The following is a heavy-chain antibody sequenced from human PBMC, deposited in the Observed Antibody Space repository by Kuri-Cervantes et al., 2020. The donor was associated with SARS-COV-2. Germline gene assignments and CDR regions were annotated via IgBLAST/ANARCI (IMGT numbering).Heavy chain of an antibody. CDR2: ISYDGSNK. D-gene: IGHD6-13*01. J-gene: IGHJ6*03. Sequence: GGSLRLSCAASGFTFSSYAMHWVRQAPGKGLEWVAVISYDGSNKYYADSVKGRFTISRDNSKNTLYLQMNSLRAEDTAVYYCARQQLALYYYYYMDVWGKGTTVTVSS. V-gene: IGHV3-30-3*01. CDR3: ARQQLALYYYYYMDV. CDR1: GFTFSSYA.